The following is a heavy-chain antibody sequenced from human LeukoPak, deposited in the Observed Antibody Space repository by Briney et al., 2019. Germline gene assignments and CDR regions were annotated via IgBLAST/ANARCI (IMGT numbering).Heavy chain of an antibody. V-gene: IGHV3-23*01. D-gene: IGHD5-24*01. CDR3: ARGDGYNRANYFEF. CDR2: IRGNGDTT. CDR1: GITFDSYA. J-gene: IGHJ4*02. Sequence: GSLRLSCAASGITFDSYAMSWVRQAPGKGLEWVSAIRGNGDTTYYADSVKGRFTISRDNSKNTVYLQMNSVRVEDTAVYYCARGDGYNRANYFEFWGQGTLVTVSS.